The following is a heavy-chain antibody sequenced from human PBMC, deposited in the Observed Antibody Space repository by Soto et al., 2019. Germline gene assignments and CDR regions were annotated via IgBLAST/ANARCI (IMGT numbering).Heavy chain of an antibody. CDR1: GGSISSSSYY. CDR3: ARQSITIFGVVSSSYNWFDP. V-gene: IGHV4-39*01. J-gene: IGHJ5*02. CDR2: IYYSGST. Sequence: KPSETLSLTCTVSGGSISSSSYYWGWIRQPPGKGLEWIGSIYYSGSTYYNPSLKSRVTISVDTSKNQFSLKLSSVTAADTAVYYCARQSITIFGVVSSSYNWFDPWGQGTLVTVSS. D-gene: IGHD3-3*01.